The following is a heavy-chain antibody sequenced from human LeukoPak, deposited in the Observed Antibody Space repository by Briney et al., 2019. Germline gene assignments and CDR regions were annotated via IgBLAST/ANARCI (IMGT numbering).Heavy chain of an antibody. V-gene: IGHV3-53*01. CDR1: GFTFNNYA. J-gene: IGHJ5*02. Sequence: GGSLRLSCAASGFTFNNYAMSWVRQAPGKGLEWVSVIYSGGSTYYADSVKGRFTISRDNSKNTLYLQMNSLRAEDTAVYYCARGLRWDYSNWFDPWGQGTLVTVSS. D-gene: IGHD4-23*01. CDR2: IYSGGST. CDR3: ARGLRWDYSNWFDP.